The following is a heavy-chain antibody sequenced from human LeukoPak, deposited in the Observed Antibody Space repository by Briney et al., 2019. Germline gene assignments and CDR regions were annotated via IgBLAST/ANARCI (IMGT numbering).Heavy chain of an antibody. V-gene: IGHV3-23*01. D-gene: IGHD3-9*01. CDR3: AKAGYDILTGYYIPPAFDY. J-gene: IGHJ4*02. CDR2: IGGVGGST. CDR1: GFTFTSYA. Sequence: GGSLRPSWPASGFTFTSYAMGWARQLPGKGRGWVSAIGGVGGSTYYADSVKGRFTISRDNSKNTLYLQMNSLRAEDTAVYYCAKAGYDILTGYYIPPAFDYWGQGTLVTVSS.